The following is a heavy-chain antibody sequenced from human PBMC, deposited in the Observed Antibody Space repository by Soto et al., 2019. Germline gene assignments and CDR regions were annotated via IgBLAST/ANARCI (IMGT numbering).Heavy chain of an antibody. D-gene: IGHD6-13*01. J-gene: IGHJ3*02. CDR2: IYPGDSDT. Sequence: PGESLKISCKGSGYSFTSYWIGWVRQMPGKGLEWMGIIYPGDSDTRYSPSFQGQVTISADKSISTAYLQWSSLKASDTAMYYRAGLFGIAASVAFDIWAKGQWSPSPQ. CDR1: GYSFTSYW. CDR3: AGLFGIAASVAFDI. V-gene: IGHV5-51*01.